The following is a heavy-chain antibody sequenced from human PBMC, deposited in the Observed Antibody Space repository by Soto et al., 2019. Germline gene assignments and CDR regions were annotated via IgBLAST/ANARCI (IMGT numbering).Heavy chain of an antibody. CDR2: LSGSGGST. Sequence: PGGSLRLSCAVSGFTLTTYAMGWVRQAPGKGLEWVSGLSGSGGSTYYADSVKGRFTISRDRSRNTLYLQMNSLRAEDTAVYYCATDIYDRSGFQPYYFYGMDVWGQGTTVTVSS. J-gene: IGHJ6*02. CDR1: GFTLTTYA. D-gene: IGHD3-22*01. CDR3: ATDIYDRSGFQPYYFYGMDV. V-gene: IGHV3-23*01.